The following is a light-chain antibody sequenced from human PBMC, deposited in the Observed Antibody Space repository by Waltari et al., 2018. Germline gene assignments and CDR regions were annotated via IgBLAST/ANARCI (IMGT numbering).Light chain of an antibody. Sequence: QSVLTQPPSASGTPGQRVTISCSGSISNIGSNYVYWYQQLPGTAPKLLIYRNNQRPSGVPDRFSGSKSGTSASLAISGLRSEDEADYYCAAWDDSLSGVVFGGGTKLTAL. CDR1: ISNIGSNY. CDR2: RNN. CDR3: AAWDDSLSGVV. V-gene: IGLV1-47*01. J-gene: IGLJ2*01.